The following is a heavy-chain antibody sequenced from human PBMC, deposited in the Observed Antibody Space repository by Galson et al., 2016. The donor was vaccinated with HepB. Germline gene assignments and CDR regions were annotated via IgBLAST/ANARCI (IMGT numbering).Heavy chain of an antibody. CDR2: INGDSDYI. V-gene: IGHV3-21*01. J-gene: IGHJ6*02. CDR3: VRSSWFALDV. Sequence: SLRLSCAASGFTVSFSDYSMNWVRQTPGKGLQWVSSINGDSDYIYYADSMKGRFTVSRDNAKRSVYLQNNGLRAEDTAVFFCVRSSWFALDVWGQGTTVTVSS. D-gene: IGHD3-9*01. CDR1: GFTVSFSDYS.